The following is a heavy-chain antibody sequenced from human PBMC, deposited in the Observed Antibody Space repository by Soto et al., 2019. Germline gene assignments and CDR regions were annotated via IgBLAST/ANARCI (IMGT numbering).Heavy chain of an antibody. J-gene: IGHJ4*02. CDR3: AKTVPGTKY. CDR1: GFTFSSYA. D-gene: IGHD6-19*01. CDR2: ISGSGDSI. V-gene: IGHV3-23*01. Sequence: EVQLLESGGGLVQPGGSLRLSCAASGFTFSSYAMSWVRRAPGKGLEWVSGISGSGDSIYYADSVKGRFTISRDNSKNTLYLQMNSLGAEDTAVYYCAKTVPGTKYWGQGTLVTVSS.